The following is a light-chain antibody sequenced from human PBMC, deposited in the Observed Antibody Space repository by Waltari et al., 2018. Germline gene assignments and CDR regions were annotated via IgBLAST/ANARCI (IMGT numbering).Light chain of an antibody. CDR3: QQYYSYQWT. J-gene: IGKJ1*01. CDR2: AAS. V-gene: IGKV1-8*01. Sequence: IRITQSPSSLSASTGDRVTITCRASQGISSYLAWYQQKPGKAPKLLIYAASTLQSGVPSRFSGSGSGTDFTLTISCLQSEDFATYYCQQYYSYQWTFGQGTKVEIK. CDR1: QGISSY.